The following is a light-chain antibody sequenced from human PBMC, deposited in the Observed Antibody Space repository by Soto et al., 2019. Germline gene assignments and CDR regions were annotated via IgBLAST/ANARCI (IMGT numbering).Light chain of an antibody. V-gene: IGKV3-11*01. CDR2: DAS. CDR1: QSIGTY. Sequence: EILLRQSPATRSLSPGERATLGCRASQSIGTYLAWHQQKPGQAPRLLIYDASNRATGIPARLSGGGSGTDFTFSISSTEPEDFAVYYCQQRSKWVTFGRGTKVDIK. J-gene: IGKJ4*01. CDR3: QQRSKWVT.